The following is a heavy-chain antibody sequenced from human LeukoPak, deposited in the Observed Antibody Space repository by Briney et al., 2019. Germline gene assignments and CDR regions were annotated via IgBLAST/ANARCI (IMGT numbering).Heavy chain of an antibody. CDR2: IYTSGSP. D-gene: IGHD3-10*01. CDR1: GGSISSYY. Sequence: SETLSLTCTVSGGSISSYYRSWIRQPAGKGLEWIGRIYTSGSPNYNPSLKHRVTMSVDTSKNQFSLKLISVTAADTAMYYCARESGILWFGEHYYYYGMDVWGQGTTVTVSS. CDR3: ARESGILWFGEHYYYYGMDV. V-gene: IGHV4-4*07. J-gene: IGHJ6*02.